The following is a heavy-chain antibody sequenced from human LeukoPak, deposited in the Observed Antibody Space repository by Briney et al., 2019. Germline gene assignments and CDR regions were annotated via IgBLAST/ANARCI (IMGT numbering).Heavy chain of an antibody. J-gene: IGHJ4*02. CDR3: ARGLSSGYGFDY. D-gene: IGHD3-22*01. V-gene: IGHV3-13*04. CDR1: GFTFRTYD. Sequence: GGSLRLSCAASGFTFRTYDMHWVRQVTGKGLEWVSAIGTAGDTYYPGSVKGRFTISRENANHSLYLQMNSLRAGDTAVYYCARGLSSGYGFDYWGQGTLVTVSS. CDR2: IGTAGDT.